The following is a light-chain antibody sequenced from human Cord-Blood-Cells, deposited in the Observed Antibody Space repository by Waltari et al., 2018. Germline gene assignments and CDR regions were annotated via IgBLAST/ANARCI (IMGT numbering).Light chain of an antibody. V-gene: IGKV3-20*01. J-gene: IGKJ3*01. CDR3: QQYGSSHFT. CDR2: GAS. CDR1: QSVSSSY. Sequence: EIVLMQSPGTLSLSPGERATLSCRASQSVSSSYLAWYQQKPGQAPRLLIYGASSRATGIPDRFSGSGSGTDFTLTISRLEPEDFAVYYCQQYGSSHFTFGPGTKVDIK.